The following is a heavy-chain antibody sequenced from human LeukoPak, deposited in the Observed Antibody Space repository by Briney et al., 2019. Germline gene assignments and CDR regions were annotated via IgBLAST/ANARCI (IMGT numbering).Heavy chain of an antibody. CDR2: ISGSGSTT. CDR1: GFTFSDNY. J-gene: IGHJ5*02. Sequence: GGSLRLSCAASGFTFSDNYMTWIRQAPGKGLEWLSHISGSGSTTYYADSVKGRFTISRDNGKNSLYLQMNSLRAEDTAVYYCARGPPGSSTSFNWFDPWGQGTRVTVSS. V-gene: IGHV3-11*01. CDR3: ARGPPGSSTSFNWFDP. D-gene: IGHD2-2*01.